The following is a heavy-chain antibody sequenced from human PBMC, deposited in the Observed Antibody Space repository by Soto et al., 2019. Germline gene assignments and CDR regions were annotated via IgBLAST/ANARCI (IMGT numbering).Heavy chain of an antibody. D-gene: IGHD4-17*01. CDR1: GYTFTGYG. V-gene: IGHV1-18*01. CDR2: ISAYNGKT. J-gene: IGHJ4*02. Sequence: QVQLVQSGAEVKKPGSSVKVSCKASGYTFTGYGIGWVRQAPGQGLEWMGGISAYNGKTLYSEKLQGRVTMNPDTSTRTVFMEVRSQTYDDTAVHHCARSRPDYGDDGLTLKHWGQGSLVTVSS. CDR3: ARSRPDYGDDGLTLKH.